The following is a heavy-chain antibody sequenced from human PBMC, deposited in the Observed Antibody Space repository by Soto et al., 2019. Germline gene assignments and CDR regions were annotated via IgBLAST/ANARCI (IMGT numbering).Heavy chain of an antibody. J-gene: IGHJ4*02. Sequence: EVQLVESGGGLVQPGGSLRLSCAASGFTFSSYWMSWVRQAPGKGLEWVANIKQDGSEKYYVDSVKGRFTISRDNAKNSLYLKMNSLRAEDTAVYYCARVFFFKWYYGSGSPLDYWGQGTLVTVSS. CDR3: ARVFFFKWYYGSGSPLDY. CDR2: IKQDGSEK. V-gene: IGHV3-7*01. CDR1: GFTFSSYW. D-gene: IGHD3-10*01.